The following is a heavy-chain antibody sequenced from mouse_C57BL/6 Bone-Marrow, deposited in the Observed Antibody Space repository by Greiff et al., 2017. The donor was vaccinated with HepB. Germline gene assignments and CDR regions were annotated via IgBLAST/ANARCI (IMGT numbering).Heavy chain of an antibody. D-gene: IGHD1-1*01. Sequence: QVQLQQSGAELVKPGASVKMSCKASGYTFTSYWITWVKQRPGQGLEWIGDIYPGSGSTNYNEKFKSKATLTVDTSSSTAYMQLSSLTSEDSAVYYCARRYYGYWYFDVWGTGTTVTVSS. V-gene: IGHV1-55*01. CDR2: IYPGSGST. CDR3: ARRYYGYWYFDV. CDR1: GYTFTSYW. J-gene: IGHJ1*03.